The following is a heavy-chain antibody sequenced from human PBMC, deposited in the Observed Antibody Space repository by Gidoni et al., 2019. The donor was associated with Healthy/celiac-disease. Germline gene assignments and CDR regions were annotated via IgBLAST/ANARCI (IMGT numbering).Heavy chain of an antibody. D-gene: IGHD3-9*01. CDR1: GGSLSSSSYY. J-gene: IGHJ6*03. Sequence: QLQLQESGPGLVKPSETLSLTCTVSGGSLSSSSYYWGWIRQPPGKGLEWIGSIYYSGSTYYNPSRKSRVTISVDTSKNQFSLKLSSVTAADTAVYYCATHGREYFDWLPDVWGKGTTVTVSS. CDR2: IYYSGST. V-gene: IGHV4-39*01. CDR3: ATHGREYFDWLPDV.